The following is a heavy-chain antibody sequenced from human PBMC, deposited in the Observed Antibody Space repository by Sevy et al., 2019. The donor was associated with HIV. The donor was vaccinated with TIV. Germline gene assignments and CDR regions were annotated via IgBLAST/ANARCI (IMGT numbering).Heavy chain of an antibody. J-gene: IGHJ6*02. Sequence: GGSLRLSCSASGFTFSGSALHWVRQAPGKGLEYISVISSSGSGTYYAESVKGRFTISRDNSKNTLYLQMRSLRTEDTAVYYCVKDSIFYDSSSSYRPFYYYGMDVWGQGTSVTVSS. CDR1: GFTFSGSA. V-gene: IGHV3-64D*09. CDR3: VKDSIFYDSSSSYRPFYYYGMDV. CDR2: ISSSGSGT. D-gene: IGHD3-16*01.